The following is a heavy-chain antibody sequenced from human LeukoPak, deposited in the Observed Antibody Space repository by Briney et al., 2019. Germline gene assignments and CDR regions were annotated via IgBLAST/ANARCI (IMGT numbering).Heavy chain of an antibody. V-gene: IGHV3-30*03. Sequence: PGRSLRLSCAASGFTFSSYGMHWVRQAPGKGLEWVAATSYDGSNRHYADSVKGRFTISRDNSKNTLYLQMNSLRAEDTAVYYCARLYGTYPGWFDPWGQGTLVTVSS. J-gene: IGHJ5*02. D-gene: IGHD4-17*01. CDR2: TSYDGSNR. CDR1: GFTFSSYG. CDR3: ARLYGTYPGWFDP.